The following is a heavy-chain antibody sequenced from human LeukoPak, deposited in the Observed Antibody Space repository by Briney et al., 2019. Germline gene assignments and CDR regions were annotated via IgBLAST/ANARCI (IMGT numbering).Heavy chain of an antibody. CDR2: ISAYNGNT. CDR1: GYTFTSYG. CDR3: ASSYNYAEYYGMDV. Sequence: ASVKVSCKASGYTFTSYGISWVRQAPGQGLEWMGWISAYNGNTNYAQKLQGRVTMTTDTSTSTAYMELRSLRSEDTAVYYCASSYNYAEYYGMDVWGQGTTVTVSS. V-gene: IGHV1-18*01. J-gene: IGHJ6*02. D-gene: IGHD5-24*01.